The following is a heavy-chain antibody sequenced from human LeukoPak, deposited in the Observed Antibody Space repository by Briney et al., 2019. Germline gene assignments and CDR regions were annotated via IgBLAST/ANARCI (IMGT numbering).Heavy chain of an antibody. J-gene: IGHJ6*03. CDR1: GFSFSTYA. D-gene: IGHD1-26*01. Sequence: GGSLRLSCAASGFSFSTYAMSWVRQAPGKGLEWVSAISAGGATIYYADSVQGRFTVSRDNSKNTLYLHMNSLRAEDTAIYYCAKDSGGTYFYYYYYMDVWGKGTTVTVSS. CDR3: AKDSGGTYFYYYYYMDV. CDR2: ISAGGATI. V-gene: IGHV3-23*01.